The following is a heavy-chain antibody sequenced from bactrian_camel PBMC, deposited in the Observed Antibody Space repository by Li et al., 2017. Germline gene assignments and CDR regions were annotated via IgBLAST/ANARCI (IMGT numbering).Heavy chain of an antibody. CDR2: IASDGTL. V-gene: IGHV3S53*01. CDR1: GVSFNGFE. Sequence: HVQLVESGGGSVQAGESLRLSCTASGVSFNGFEMGWYRQPLGRDCELVSSIASDGTLYYADFVKGRFTISQGSAKNTVYLQMNNLKPDDTAVYYCDADVVLDNSYRLRCGRGQGTQVTVS. D-gene: IGHD2*01. J-gene: IGHJ4*01. CDR3: DADVVLDNSYRLRCG.